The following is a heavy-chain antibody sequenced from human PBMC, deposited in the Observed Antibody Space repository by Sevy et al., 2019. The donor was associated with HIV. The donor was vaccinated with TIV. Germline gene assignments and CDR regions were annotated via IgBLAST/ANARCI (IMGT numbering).Heavy chain of an antibody. CDR2: INPSGGST. Sequence: ASVKVSCKASGYTFTSYYMHWVRQAPGQGLEWMGIINPSGGSTSYTQKFQGRVTMTRDTSTSTVYMELSSLRSEDTAVYYCARDGRLRFLEWSKNQWYYYYYYMDVWGKGTTVTVSS. V-gene: IGHV1-46*03. CDR3: ARDGRLRFLEWSKNQWYYYYYYMDV. J-gene: IGHJ6*03. D-gene: IGHD3-3*01. CDR1: GYTFTSYY.